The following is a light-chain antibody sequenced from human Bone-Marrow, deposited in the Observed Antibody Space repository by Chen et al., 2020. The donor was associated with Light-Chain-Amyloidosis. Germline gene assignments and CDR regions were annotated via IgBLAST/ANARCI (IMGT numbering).Light chain of an antibody. CDR2: DVS. J-gene: IGLJ3*02. Sequence: QSALTQPRPVSGSPGQSVAISCTGTSSDVGGYDYVSWYQQHPGKAPKFMIYDVSKRPSGVPDRFSGSKSGNAASLTISGLQAEDEADYYCCSYAGSYTWVFGGGTTLTVL. CDR3: CSYAGSYTWV. V-gene: IGLV2-11*01. CDR1: SSDVGGYDY.